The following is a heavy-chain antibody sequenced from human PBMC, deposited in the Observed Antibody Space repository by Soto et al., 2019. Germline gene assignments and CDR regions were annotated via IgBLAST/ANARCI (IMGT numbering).Heavy chain of an antibody. CDR1: GFTVSSNY. Sequence: GGSLRLSCAASGFTVSSNYMSWVRQAPGKGLEWVSVIYSGGSTYYADSVKGRFTISRHNSKNTLYRQMNSLRAEDTAVYYCARVLEYYDILTGYLYYFDYWGQGTLVTVSS. CDR3: ARVLEYYDILTGYLYYFDY. J-gene: IGHJ4*02. CDR2: IYSGGST. D-gene: IGHD3-9*01. V-gene: IGHV3-53*04.